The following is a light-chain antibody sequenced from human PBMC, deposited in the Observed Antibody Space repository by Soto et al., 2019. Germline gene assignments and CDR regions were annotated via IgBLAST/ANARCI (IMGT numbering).Light chain of an antibody. V-gene: IGKV1-39*01. CDR2: AAS. CDR3: QQSYSNPFT. CDR1: QSISSY. Sequence: DIQMTQSPSSLSASVGDRVTITCRARQSISSYLNWYQQKPGKAPKLMIYAASTLQRGVPSRFSGSGFGTDFTLTISSLQPEDFATYYCQQSYSNPFTFGPGTKVDI. J-gene: IGKJ3*01.